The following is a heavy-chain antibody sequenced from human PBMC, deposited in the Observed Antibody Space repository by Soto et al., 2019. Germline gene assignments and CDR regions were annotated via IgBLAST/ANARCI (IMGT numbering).Heavy chain of an antibody. V-gene: IGHV3-20*04. Sequence: PGGSLRLSCAASGFTFDDYGVSWVRQAPGKGLEWVSGINWNGGSTGYADSVKGRFTISRDNAKNSLYLQMNSLRAEDTALYYCARVPPGGYSGYDSAFDIWGQGTMVTVSS. CDR1: GFTFDDYG. J-gene: IGHJ3*02. CDR3: ARVPPGGYSGYDSAFDI. CDR2: INWNGGST. D-gene: IGHD5-12*01.